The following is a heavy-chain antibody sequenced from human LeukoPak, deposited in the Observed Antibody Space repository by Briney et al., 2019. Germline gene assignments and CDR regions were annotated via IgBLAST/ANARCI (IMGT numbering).Heavy chain of an antibody. D-gene: IGHD2-8*01. CDR2: IHPGRSDA. J-gene: IGHJ6*02. CDR1: GAKLSTYW. V-gene: IGHV5-51*01. CDR3: ARHFERGVRPQYYHAMDV. Sequence: GESLKISCNVSGAKLSTYWIGGVRQMTGEGLQWMGSIHPGRSDAKNSPSFQGQVTISVDKSISTAYLHWSSLKASDTAQYYCARHFERGVRPQYYHAMDVWGQGTAVTVSS.